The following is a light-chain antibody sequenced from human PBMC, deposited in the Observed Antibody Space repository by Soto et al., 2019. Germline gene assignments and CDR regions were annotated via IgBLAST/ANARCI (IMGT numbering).Light chain of an antibody. V-gene: IGKV3-20*01. CDR2: GTS. J-gene: IGKJ4*01. Sequence: EIVLTQSPGTLSLSPGERGTLSRRASQRVSAGSFAWYQQKPGQPPRLLIYGTSSRVTGIPDRFSGSGSGTDFTLNINRLEPEDFAMYYCQHYGSSPGLTFGGGTKVEIK. CDR3: QHYGSSPGLT. CDR1: QRVSAGS.